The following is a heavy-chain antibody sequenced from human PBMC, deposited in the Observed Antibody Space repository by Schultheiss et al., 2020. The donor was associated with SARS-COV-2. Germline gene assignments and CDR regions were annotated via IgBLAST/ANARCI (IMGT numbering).Heavy chain of an antibody. J-gene: IGHJ2*01. CDR3: AKALRAGGWYFDL. CDR1: GFTFSSYG. CDR2: ISYDGSNK. V-gene: IGHV3-30*18. D-gene: IGHD1-26*01. Sequence: GESLKISCAASGFTFSSYGMHWVRQAPGKGLEWVAVISYDGSNKYYADSVKGRFTISRDNSKNTLYLQMNSLRAEDTAVYYCAKALRAGGWYFDLWGRGTLVTVSS.